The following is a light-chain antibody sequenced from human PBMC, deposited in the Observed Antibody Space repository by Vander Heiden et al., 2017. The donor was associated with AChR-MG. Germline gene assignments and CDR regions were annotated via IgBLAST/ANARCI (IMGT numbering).Light chain of an antibody. CDR1: QSVSRSY. CDR2: GAS. V-gene: IGKV3-20*01. CDR3: QQYGSSPPWT. Sequence: EIVLTQSPGTLSLSPGERATLSCRASQSVSRSYLAWYQQKPGQAPRLLIYGASSRATGIPDRFSGSGYGTDFTLTISRREPEDFAVYYCQQYGSSPPWTFGQGTKVEIK. J-gene: IGKJ1*01.